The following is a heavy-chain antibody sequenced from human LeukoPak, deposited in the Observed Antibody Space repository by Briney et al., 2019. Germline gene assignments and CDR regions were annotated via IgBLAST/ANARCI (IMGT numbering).Heavy chain of an antibody. J-gene: IGHJ6*02. V-gene: IGHV3-33*01. CDR2: IWYDGSNQ. CDR3: ARDKRVTHMDV. Sequence: GGSLRLSCAASGFTFSTYGIHWVRQAPGKGLEWVAFIWYDGSNQYYADSAKGRFTISRDDSKNTLYLQMNSLRAEDTAVYYCARDKRVTHMDVWGQGTTVTVSS. D-gene: IGHD3-10*01. CDR1: GFTFSTYG.